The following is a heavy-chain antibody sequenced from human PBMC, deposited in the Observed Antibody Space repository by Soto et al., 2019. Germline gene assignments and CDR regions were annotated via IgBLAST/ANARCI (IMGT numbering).Heavy chain of an antibody. CDR3: ARSYDGAYGMDV. Sequence: GESLNISCKVSGYSFTIYWISWVRQMPGKGLEWMGRIDPSDSYTNYSPSFQGHVTISADKSISTAYLQWSSLKASDTAMYYFARSYDGAYGMDVWGQGTTVTVSS. V-gene: IGHV5-10-1*01. J-gene: IGHJ6*02. D-gene: IGHD3-16*01. CDR1: GYSFTIYW. CDR2: IDPSDSYT.